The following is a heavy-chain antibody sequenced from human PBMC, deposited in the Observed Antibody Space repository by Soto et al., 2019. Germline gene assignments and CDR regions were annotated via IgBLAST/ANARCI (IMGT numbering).Heavy chain of an antibody. CDR3: AIGRQQLVNHDAFDI. CDR2: IYYSGST. CDR1: GGSISSYY. D-gene: IGHD6-13*01. J-gene: IGHJ3*02. V-gene: IGHV4-59*01. Sequence: QVQLQESGPGLVKPSETLSLTCTVSGGSISSYYWSWIRQPPGKGLEWIGYIYYSGSTNYNPSLKSRVTISVDTSKDQFSLKLSSATAADTAVDYCAIGRQQLVNHDAFDIWGQGTMVTVSS.